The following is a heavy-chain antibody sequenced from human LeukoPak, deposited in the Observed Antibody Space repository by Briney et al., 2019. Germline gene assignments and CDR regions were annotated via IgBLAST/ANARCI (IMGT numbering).Heavy chain of an antibody. CDR1: GFTLGSYF. CDR2: IKQDGSDI. D-gene: IGHD2-2*01. V-gene: IGHV3-7*01. CDR3: AREAIVFVPAASDDAFDI. Sequence: GGSLRLSCAASGFTLGSYFMSWVRQAPGKGLEWVANIKQDGSDIYYVDSVKGRFTVSRDNAKNSLYLQMNSLRAEDTALYYCAREAIVFVPAASDDAFDIWGQGTMVTVSS. J-gene: IGHJ3*02.